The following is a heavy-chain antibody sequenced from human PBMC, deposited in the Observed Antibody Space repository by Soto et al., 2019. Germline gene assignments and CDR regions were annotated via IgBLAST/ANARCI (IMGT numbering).Heavy chain of an antibody. Sequence: GGSLRLSCAGSGFAFSNAWINWVRQAPGKGLEWVAVISYDGSNKYYADSVKGRFTISRDNSKNTLYLQMNSLRAEDTAVYYCAKDKVYEGTYGMAVWGQGTTVTVSS. CDR1: GFAFSNAW. D-gene: IGHD3-22*01. CDR2: ISYDGSNK. J-gene: IGHJ6*02. V-gene: IGHV3-30*18. CDR3: AKDKVYEGTYGMAV.